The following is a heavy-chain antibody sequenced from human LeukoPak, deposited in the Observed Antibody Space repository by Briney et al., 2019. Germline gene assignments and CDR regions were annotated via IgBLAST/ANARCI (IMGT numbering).Heavy chain of an antibody. J-gene: IGHJ4*02. CDR2: IYYSGST. CDR3: ARGGLSRIEYFDY. V-gene: IGHV4-59*12. Sequence: SETLSLTCTVSGGSISSYYWSWIRQPPGKGLEWIGYIYYSGSTNYNPSLKSRVTISVDTSKNQFSLKLTSVTAADTAVYYCARGGLSRIEYFDYWGQGTLVAVSS. D-gene: IGHD3-16*01. CDR1: GGSISSYY.